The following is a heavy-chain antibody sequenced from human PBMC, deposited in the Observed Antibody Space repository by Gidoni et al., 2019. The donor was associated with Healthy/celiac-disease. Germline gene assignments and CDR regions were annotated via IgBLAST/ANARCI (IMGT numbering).Heavy chain of an antibody. Sequence: VQLVESGGGVVQSGRSLRLSCAASGSTLSRYAMHWVRQAPGKGLEWVAVISYDGSNKYYADSVKGRFTISRDNSKNTLYLQMNSLRAEDTAVYYCARDPSSSWFRGFDYWGQGTLVTVSS. J-gene: IGHJ4*02. CDR2: ISYDGSNK. CDR1: GSTLSRYA. CDR3: ARDPSSSWFRGFDY. V-gene: IGHV3-30-3*01. D-gene: IGHD6-13*01.